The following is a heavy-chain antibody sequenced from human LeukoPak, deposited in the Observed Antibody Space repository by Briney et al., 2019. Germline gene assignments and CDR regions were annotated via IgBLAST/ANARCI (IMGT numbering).Heavy chain of an antibody. CDR2: VYESEIFSDSDSENIADNENT. D-gene: IGHD5-12*01. V-gene: IGHV4-59*01. CDR1: GGSISSFY. CDR3: ARGVASFFCR. J-gene: IGHJ4*02. Sequence: PSETLSLTCTVSGGSISSFYWSWIRQPPGRDLEWIGYVYESEIFSDSDSENIADNENTNYNAALKGRVTISLDKSKKQVSLNLTTVTAADTAVYFCARGVASFFCRWGRGALVAVSS.